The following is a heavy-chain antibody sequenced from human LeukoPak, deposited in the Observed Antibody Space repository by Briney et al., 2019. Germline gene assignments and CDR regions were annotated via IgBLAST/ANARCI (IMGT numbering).Heavy chain of an antibody. V-gene: IGHV1-69*04. CDR2: IIPILGIA. CDR1: GGTFSSYA. CDR3: ARSSQWELLNNWFDP. Sequence: ASVKVYCKASGGTFSSYAISWVRQAPGQGLEWMGRIIPILGIANYAQKFQGRVTITADKSTSTAYMELSSLRSEDTAVYYCARSSQWELLNNWFDPWGQGTLVTVSS. J-gene: IGHJ5*02. D-gene: IGHD1-26*01.